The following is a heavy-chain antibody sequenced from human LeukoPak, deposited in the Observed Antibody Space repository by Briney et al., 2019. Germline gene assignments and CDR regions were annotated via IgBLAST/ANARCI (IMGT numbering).Heavy chain of an antibody. CDR3: TIFGYCNSSRCLGDN. Sequence: ASVKVSCKASVYTLSGYYMHWVRQAPGQGLEWMGWINPNSVGTNFAQKFQGRVTMTRDTSISTAYMDLASMRSDDTAVYYCTIFGYCNSSRCLGDNWGQGNLVTVSS. V-gene: IGHV1-2*02. CDR2: INPNSVGT. J-gene: IGHJ4*02. CDR1: VYTLSGYY. D-gene: IGHD2/OR15-2a*01.